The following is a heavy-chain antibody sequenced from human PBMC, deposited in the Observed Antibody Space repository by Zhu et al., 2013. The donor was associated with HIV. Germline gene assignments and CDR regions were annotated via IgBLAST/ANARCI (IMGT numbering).Heavy chain of an antibody. CDR3: AGYYDILTGEDYYGMDV. Sequence: QVQLVQSGAEVKKPGSSVKVSCKASGGTFSSYAISWVRQAPGQGLEWMGRIIPILGIANYAQKFQGRVTITADKSTSTAYMELSSLRSEDTAVYYCAGYYDILTGEDYYGMDVWGQGTTVTVSS. CDR1: GGTFSSYA. D-gene: IGHD3-9*01. J-gene: IGHJ6*02. V-gene: IGHV1-69*09. CDR2: IIPILGIA.